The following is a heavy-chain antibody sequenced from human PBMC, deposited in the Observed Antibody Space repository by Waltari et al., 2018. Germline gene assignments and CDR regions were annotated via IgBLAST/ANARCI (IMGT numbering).Heavy chain of an antibody. J-gene: IGHJ4*02. CDR2: XSYDGXNK. CDR1: GFTFSAYG. Sequence: QVQLVESGGGVVQPGRSLRLSCAASGFTFSAYGMHWVRQAPGKGLEWVXVXSYDGXNKXXADSVKGRVTISRDSSNNTLYLQMNXLRAEDTAVXYCAKDDGRGLCFDXWXXXTLVTVSS. D-gene: IGHD1-26*01. V-gene: IGHV3-30*18. CDR3: AKDDGRGLCFDX.